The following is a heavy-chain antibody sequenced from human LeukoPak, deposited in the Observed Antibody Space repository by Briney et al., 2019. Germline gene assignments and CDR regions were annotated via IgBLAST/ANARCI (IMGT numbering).Heavy chain of an antibody. CDR2: TYYRSKWYN. V-gene: IGHV6-1*01. D-gene: IGHD6-19*01. J-gene: IGHJ4*02. CDR3: ARDLGNTGWYTFDY. Sequence: SQTLSVTCDISGDSVSSINGAWNWIRQSPSRGLEWLGRTYYRSKWYNEYAVSMEGRITIIPDTSKNQFSLQLIYVTPEDTAVYYCARDLGNTGWYTFDYWGQGTLVTVSS. CDR1: GDSVSSINGA.